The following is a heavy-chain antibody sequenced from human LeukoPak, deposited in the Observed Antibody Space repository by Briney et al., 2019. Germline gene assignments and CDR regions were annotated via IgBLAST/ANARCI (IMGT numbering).Heavy chain of an antibody. J-gene: IGHJ5*02. CDR1: GGTFSSYA. CDR2: IIPIFGTA. D-gene: IGHD5-18*01. Sequence: SVKVSCKASGGTFSSYAIGWVRQAPGQGLEWMGGIIPIFGTANYAQKFQGRVTITADESTSTAYMELSSLRSEDTAVYYCARDPSRGYSYGYDIWFDPWGQGTLVTVSS. V-gene: IGHV1-69*01. CDR3: ARDPSRGYSYGYDIWFDP.